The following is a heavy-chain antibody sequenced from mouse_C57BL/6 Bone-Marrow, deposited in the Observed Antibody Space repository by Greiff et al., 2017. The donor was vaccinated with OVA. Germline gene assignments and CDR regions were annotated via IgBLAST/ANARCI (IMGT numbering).Heavy chain of an antibody. Sequence: QVQLKESGPELVKPGASVKLSCKASGYTFTSYDINWVKQRPGQGLEWIGWIYPRDGSTKYNEKFKGKATLTVDTSSSTAYMELHSLTSEDSAVYFCARFITTVVAPLDYWGQGTSVTVSS. D-gene: IGHD1-1*01. CDR1: GYTFTSYD. CDR2: IYPRDGST. J-gene: IGHJ4*01. CDR3: ARFITTVVAPLDY. V-gene: IGHV1-85*01.